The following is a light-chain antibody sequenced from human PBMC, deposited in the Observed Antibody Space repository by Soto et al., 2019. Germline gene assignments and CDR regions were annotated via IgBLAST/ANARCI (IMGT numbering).Light chain of an antibody. CDR3: SLYAGSNKSV. Sequence: QSALAQPPSASGSPGQSVTISCTGTSSDVGGYDYVSWYQQHPGKAPKLMIYGVSKRPSGAPDRFSGSKSGNTASLTVSGLQPEDEADYYCSLYAGSNKSVFGTGTKVTVL. J-gene: IGLJ1*01. CDR1: SSDVGGYDY. V-gene: IGLV2-8*01. CDR2: GVS.